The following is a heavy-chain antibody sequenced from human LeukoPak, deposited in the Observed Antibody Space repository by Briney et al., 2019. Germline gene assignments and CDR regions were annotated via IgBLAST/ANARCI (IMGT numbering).Heavy chain of an antibody. J-gene: IGHJ3*02. V-gene: IGHV1-2*02. CDR1: GYTFTGYY. D-gene: IGHD6-19*01. CDR2: INPNSGGT. Sequence: ASVKVSCKASGYTFTGYYMHWVRQAPGQGLEWMGWINPNSGGTNYAQKFQGRVTMTRDTPISTAYMELSRLRSDDTAVYYCAREDDSSGWYEGDAFDIWGQGTMVTVSS. CDR3: AREDDSSGWYEGDAFDI.